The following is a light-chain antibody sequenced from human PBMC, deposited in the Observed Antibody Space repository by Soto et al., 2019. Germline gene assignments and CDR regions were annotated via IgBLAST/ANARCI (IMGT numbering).Light chain of an antibody. CDR3: QHYNSYSEA. V-gene: IGKV3-20*01. CDR1: QSISSSY. CDR2: GAS. Sequence: EIGLTQSPGRLSLSPWKRATLPCVGSQSISSSYLAWYQQRPGQAPRLLIYGASSRATGIPDRFSGSGSGTEFTLTISSLQPDDFATYYCQHYNSYSEAFGQGTKVDI. J-gene: IGKJ1*01.